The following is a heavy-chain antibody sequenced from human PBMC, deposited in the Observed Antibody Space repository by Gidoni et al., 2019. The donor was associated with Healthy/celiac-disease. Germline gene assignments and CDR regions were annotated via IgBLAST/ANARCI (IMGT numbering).Heavy chain of an antibody. CDR3: AMGEGVYYDILTGYYTE. D-gene: IGHD3-9*01. CDR1: GGTFSSYA. CDR2: IIPIFGTA. J-gene: IGHJ4*02. Sequence: QVQLVQSGAEVKKPGSSVKVSCQASGGTFSSYAISWVRQAPGQGLEWMGGIIPIFGTANYAQKFQGRVTITADESTSTAYMELSSLRSEDTAVYYCAMGEGVYYDILTGYYTEWGQGTLVTVSS. V-gene: IGHV1-69*01.